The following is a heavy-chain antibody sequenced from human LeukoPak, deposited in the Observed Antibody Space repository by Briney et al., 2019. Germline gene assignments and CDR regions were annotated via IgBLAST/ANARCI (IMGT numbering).Heavy chain of an antibody. V-gene: IGHV1-69*05. Sequence: ASVKVSCKASGGTFSSYAISWVRQAPGQGLEWMGGIIPIFGTANYAQKFQGRVTITTDESTSTAYMELSSLRSEDTAVYYCASHIAARPDYYYYYMDVWGKGTTVTVSS. CDR1: GGTFSSYA. CDR2: IIPIFGTA. CDR3: ASHIAARPDYYYYYMDV. D-gene: IGHD6-6*01. J-gene: IGHJ6*03.